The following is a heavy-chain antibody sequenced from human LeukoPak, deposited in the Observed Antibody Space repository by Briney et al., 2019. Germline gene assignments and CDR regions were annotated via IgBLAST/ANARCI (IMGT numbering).Heavy chain of an antibody. CDR2: IYYSGST. CDR1: GGSINNYF. J-gene: IGHJ4*02. CDR3: ARAAGYCSGGTCYHY. V-gene: IGHV4-59*01. D-gene: IGHD2-15*01. Sequence: PSETLSLTCTVSGGSINNYFWTWIRQPPGKRLEWIGSIYYSGSTNYNPSLKSRLTISVDTSKKQFSLNLSSVTAADTAVYYCARAAGYCSGGTCYHYWGQGTLVTVSS.